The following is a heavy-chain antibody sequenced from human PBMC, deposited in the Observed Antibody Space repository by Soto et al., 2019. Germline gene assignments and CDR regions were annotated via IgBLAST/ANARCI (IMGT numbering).Heavy chain of an antibody. V-gene: IGHV3-73*01. CDR2: IRSKANSYAT. D-gene: IGHD5-18*01. CDR3: TRLDTAMVTRGGAFDI. J-gene: IGHJ3*02. CDR1: GFTFSGSA. Sequence: PGGSLRLSCAASGFTFSGSAMHWVRQASGKGLEWVGRIRSKANSYATAYAASVKGRFTISRDDSKNTAYLQMNSLKTEDTAVYYCTRLDTAMVTRGGAFDIWGQGTMVTVSS.